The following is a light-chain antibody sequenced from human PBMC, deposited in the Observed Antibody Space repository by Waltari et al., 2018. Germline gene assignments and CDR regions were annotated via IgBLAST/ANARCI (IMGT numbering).Light chain of an antibody. V-gene: IGLV4-69*01. Sequence: QPELTPSPSASASLGASVKLTCILSSGHSSYAIAWHQQQPQKGPRYLMKLNSDGSHNKGDGIPDRFSGSSSGAGRYLTISSLQSEDEADYYCQTWGTGTHVVFGGGTKLTVL. CDR1: SGHSSYA. CDR3: QTWGTGTHVV. J-gene: IGLJ2*01. CDR2: LNSDGSH.